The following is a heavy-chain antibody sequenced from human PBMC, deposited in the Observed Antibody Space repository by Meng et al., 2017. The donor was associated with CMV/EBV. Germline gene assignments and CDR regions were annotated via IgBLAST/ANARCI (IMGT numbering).Heavy chain of an antibody. J-gene: IGHJ4*02. CDR2: IYYSGST. D-gene: IGHD2-21*02. CDR1: GCYISSGDYY. Sequence: QGTGSGLVKPSQTLALRFTVSGCYISSGDYYWSWLRQPPGKGLELIGYIYYSGSTYYHPSLKIRVSISVDTSKNQFSLQLSSVTAADTAVYYCAREGDNPFDYWGQGTLVTVSS. V-gene: IGHV4-30-4*08. CDR3: AREGDNPFDY.